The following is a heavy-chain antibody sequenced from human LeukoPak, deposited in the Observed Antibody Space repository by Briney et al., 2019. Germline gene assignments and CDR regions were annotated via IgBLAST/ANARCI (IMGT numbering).Heavy chain of an antibody. V-gene: IGHV4-4*07. D-gene: IGHD3-10*01. Sequence: SETLSLTCTVSGGSISNYYWSWIRQPAGKGLEWIGRIYPSGSTEYNPSLKSRVAMSVDMSKNQFSLKLSSVTAADTAVYYCARPVPTMVRGVYYFDYWGQGTLVTVSS. CDR3: ARPVPTMVRGVYYFDY. CDR1: GGSISNYY. CDR2: IYPSGST. J-gene: IGHJ4*02.